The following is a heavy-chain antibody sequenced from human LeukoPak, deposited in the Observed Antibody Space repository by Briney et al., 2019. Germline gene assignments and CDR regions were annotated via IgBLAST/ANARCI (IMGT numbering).Heavy chain of an antibody. Sequence: SETLSLTCTVSGGSISSYYWSWIRQPPGKGLEWIGYIYYRGSTNYNPSLKSRVTISVDTSKNQFSLKLSSVTAADTAVYYCARGSGYSGYDYYYGMDVWGQGTTVTVSS. J-gene: IGHJ6*02. V-gene: IGHV4-59*01. CDR2: IYYRGST. D-gene: IGHD5-12*01. CDR3: ARGSGYSGYDYYYGMDV. CDR1: GGSISSYY.